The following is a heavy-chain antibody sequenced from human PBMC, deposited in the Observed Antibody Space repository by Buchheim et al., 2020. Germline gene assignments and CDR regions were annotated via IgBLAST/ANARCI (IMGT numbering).Heavy chain of an antibody. CDR2: ISGSGGST. V-gene: IGHV3-23*01. D-gene: IGHD5-18*01. Sequence: EVQLLESGGGLVQPGGSLRLSCAASGFTFSSYAMSWVRQAPGKGLEWVSAISGSGGSTYYADSVKGRFTISRDNSKNTPYLQMNGLRAEDTAVYYCAKDAAHSYGNYYYYGMDVWGQGTT. CDR1: GFTFSSYA. J-gene: IGHJ6*02. CDR3: AKDAAHSYGNYYYYGMDV.